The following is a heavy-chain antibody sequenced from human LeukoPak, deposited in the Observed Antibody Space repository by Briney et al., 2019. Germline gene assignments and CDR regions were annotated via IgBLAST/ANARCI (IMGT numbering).Heavy chain of an antibody. Sequence: GGSLRLSCAASGLTFSSYAMSWVRQAPGKGLEWVSGLSGSGGSAYYADSVKGRFTISRDNSKNTLYLQMNTLRVEDTAEYYCAKDREYSYVYDASDIWGQGTLVTVSS. CDR2: LSGSGGSA. CDR1: GLTFSSYA. V-gene: IGHV3-23*01. CDR3: AKDREYSYVYDASDI. J-gene: IGHJ3*02. D-gene: IGHD3-16*01.